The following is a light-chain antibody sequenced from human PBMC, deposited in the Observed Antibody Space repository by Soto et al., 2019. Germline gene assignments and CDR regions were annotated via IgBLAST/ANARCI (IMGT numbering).Light chain of an antibody. CDR2: KAS. CDR3: QHYNSYSEP. V-gene: IGKV1-5*03. Sequence: DIQMTQSPATVSGSVRDRVPITCRASQTISSWLAWYQQKPGKAPKLLIYKASTLKSGVPSRFSGSGSGTEFTLTISSLQPDDFATYYCQHYNSYSEPVGQGTKVAIK. J-gene: IGKJ1*01. CDR1: QTISSW.